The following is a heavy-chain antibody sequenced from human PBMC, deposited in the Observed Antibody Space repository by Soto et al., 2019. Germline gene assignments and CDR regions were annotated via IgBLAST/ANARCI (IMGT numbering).Heavy chain of an antibody. CDR2: TRSKAHSYAT. D-gene: IGHD4-4*01. Sequence: EVQLVESGGGLVQPGGSLKLSCAASGFSFSDSAIHRVRQASGKGLEWVGRTRSKAHSYATAFAASVKGRFTISRDDSKNTVYLQMNSLKTEDTAVYYCTRHTVDYWGQGTLVTVSS. J-gene: IGHJ4*02. CDR1: GFSFSDSA. V-gene: IGHV3-73*02. CDR3: TRHTVDY.